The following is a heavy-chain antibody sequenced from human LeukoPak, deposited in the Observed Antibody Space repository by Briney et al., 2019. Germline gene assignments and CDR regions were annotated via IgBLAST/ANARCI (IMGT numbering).Heavy chain of an antibody. V-gene: IGHV3-74*01. CDR3: AITRDFDY. CDR1: GFTFSTYW. Sequence: QPGGSLRLSCAASGFTFSTYWMHWVRQTPGKGLVWVSRINNDGTTTTYADSVKGRFTISRDNAKNTLFLQMNSLRAEDTAVYSCAITRDFDYGGQGTLVTVSS. D-gene: IGHD5-24*01. CDR2: INNDGTTT. J-gene: IGHJ4*02.